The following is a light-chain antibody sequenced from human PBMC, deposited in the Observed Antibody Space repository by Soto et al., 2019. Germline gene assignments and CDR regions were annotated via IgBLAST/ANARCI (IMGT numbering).Light chain of an antibody. CDR1: SSDVGSYTL. Sequence: QSVLTQPASVSGSLGQSSTISCTGTSSDVGSYTLVSWCQQHPGTAPKLMIYEGTKRPSGISNRFSGSKSGNTASLTISGLPAEDGADYYCCSYTGSATFPWVFGGGTKLTVL. J-gene: IGLJ3*02. CDR2: EGT. V-gene: IGLV2-23*03. CDR3: CSYTGSATFPWV.